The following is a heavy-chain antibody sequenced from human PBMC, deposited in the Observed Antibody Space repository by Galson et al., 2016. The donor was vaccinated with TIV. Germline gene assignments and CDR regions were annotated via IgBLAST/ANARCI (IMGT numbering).Heavy chain of an antibody. CDR1: GFTFTDYE. D-gene: IGHD6-13*01. V-gene: IGHV3-48*03. CDR2: IGRNGRTI. Sequence: LRLSCAASGFTFTDYEFHWVRQAPGKGLEWASYIGRNGRTIFYADSVQGRFTISRDNAKNSLSLQMNSLRVEDTALYYCAKVMAAGGQNLEYWGQGTLVTVSS. CDR3: AKVMAAGGQNLEY. J-gene: IGHJ4*02.